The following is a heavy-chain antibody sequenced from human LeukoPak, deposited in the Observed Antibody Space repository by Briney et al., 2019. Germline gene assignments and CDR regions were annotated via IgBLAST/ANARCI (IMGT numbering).Heavy chain of an antibody. D-gene: IGHD5-24*01. J-gene: IGHJ4*02. CDR3: ARVRWLQLMYYFDY. V-gene: IGHV4-34*01. CDR1: GGSFSGYY. CDR2: INHSGST. Sequence: SETLSLTCAVYGGSFSGYYWSWIRQPPGKGLEWIGEINHSGSTNYNPSPKSRVTISVDTSKNQFSLKLSSVTAADTAVYYCARVRWLQLMYYFDYWGQGTLVTVSS.